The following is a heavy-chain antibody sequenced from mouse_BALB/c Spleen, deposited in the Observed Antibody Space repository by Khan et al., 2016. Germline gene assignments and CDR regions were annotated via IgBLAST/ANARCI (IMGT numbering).Heavy chain of an antibody. D-gene: IGHD1-1*01. V-gene: IGHV3-2*02. J-gene: IGHJ4*01. CDR3: ARRRFYYGAMDY. CDR2: ISYSGST. Sequence: QLEESGPGLVKPSQSLSLTCTVTGYSITSDYAWNWIRQFPGNKLEWMGYISYSGSTSYNPSLKSRISITRDTSKNQFFLQLNSVTTEDTTTYYCARRRFYYGAMDYWGQGTSVTVSS. CDR1: GYSITSDYA.